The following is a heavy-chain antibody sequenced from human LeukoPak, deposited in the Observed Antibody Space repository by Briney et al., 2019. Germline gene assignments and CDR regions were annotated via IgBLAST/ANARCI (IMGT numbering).Heavy chain of an antibody. CDR1: GGTFISYA. CDR3: ARGSTSRYYYDRSGYYRGAVDQ. Sequence: ASVKISCKASGGTFISYAISWVRQAPGQGLEWMGWISGYNGNTKYAQKFQGRVTMTTDTSTSTAYMELRSLRSDDTAVYYCARGSTSRYYYDRSGYYRGAVDQWGQGTLVTVSS. J-gene: IGHJ4*02. D-gene: IGHD3-22*01. V-gene: IGHV1-18*01. CDR2: ISGYNGNT.